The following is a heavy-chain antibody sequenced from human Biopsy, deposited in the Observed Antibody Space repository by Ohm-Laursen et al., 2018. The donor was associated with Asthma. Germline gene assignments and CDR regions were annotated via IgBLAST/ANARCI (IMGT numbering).Heavy chain of an antibody. J-gene: IGHJ6*02. V-gene: IGHV3-33*08. CDR1: KFIFRNYA. CDR2: IWYDGRKK. Sequence: SLRLSCAASKFIFRNYAMHWVRQAPGKGLEWVSFIWYDGRKKTYADSVKGRFTISRDNSKNTLYLQMNSLRAEDTAVYYCARKIAARGGMGVWGQGTTVTVSS. D-gene: IGHD6-6*01. CDR3: ARKIAARGGMGV.